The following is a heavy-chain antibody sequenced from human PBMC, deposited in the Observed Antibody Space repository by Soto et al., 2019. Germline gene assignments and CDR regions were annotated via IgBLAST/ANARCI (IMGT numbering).Heavy chain of an antibody. D-gene: IGHD3-10*01. V-gene: IGHV5-51*01. CDR3: ATVPSLLLWFGELSDFDI. CDR1: GYSFTSYW. CDR2: IYPGDSDT. Sequence: GESLKISCKGSGYSFTSYWIGWVRQMPGKGLEWMGIIYPGDSDTRYSPSFQGQVTISADKSISTAYLQWSSLKASDTAMYYCATVPSLLLWFGELSDFDIWGQGTMVTVSS. J-gene: IGHJ3*02.